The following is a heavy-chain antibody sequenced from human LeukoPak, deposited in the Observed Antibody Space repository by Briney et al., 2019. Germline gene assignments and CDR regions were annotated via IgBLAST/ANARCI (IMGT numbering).Heavy chain of an antibody. D-gene: IGHD3-22*01. CDR2: IHPSGML. CDR3: SRGLDSRKLGY. Sequence: PGGSLRLSCAASGFTFSGYAMTWVRQVPGKGLEWIGSIHPSGMLYNNPSLESRVTISIDTSKNQFSLNLNSVTAADTAVYFCSRGLDSRKLGYWGQGTLVTVSS. CDR1: GFTFSGYA. V-gene: IGHV4-38-2*01. J-gene: IGHJ4*02.